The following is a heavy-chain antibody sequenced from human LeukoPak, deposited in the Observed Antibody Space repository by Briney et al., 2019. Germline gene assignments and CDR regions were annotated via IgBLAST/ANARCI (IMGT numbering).Heavy chain of an antibody. CDR1: GYTFTGYY. V-gene: IGHV1-2*02. Sequence: ASVKVSCKASGYTFTGYYMHWVRQAPGQGLEWMGWINPNSGGTNYAQEFQGRVTMTRDTSISTAYMELSRLRSDDTAVYYCARDLGSYSTFDYWGQGTLVTVSS. CDR3: ARDLGSYSTFDY. D-gene: IGHD1-26*01. CDR2: INPNSGGT. J-gene: IGHJ4*02.